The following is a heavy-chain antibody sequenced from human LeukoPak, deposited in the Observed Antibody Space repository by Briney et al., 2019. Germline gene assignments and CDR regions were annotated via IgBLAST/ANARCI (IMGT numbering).Heavy chain of an antibody. Sequence: KSSETLSLTCSVSGGSMSPYYWNWIRQPPGKGLEWVGYIHYGGSSNYNPSLKSRVTISLDTSKNHVSLKLTSVTAADTAVYYCARSFAYSSSRFDPWGQGTLVTVSS. CDR3: ARSFAYSSSRFDP. V-gene: IGHV4-59*08. D-gene: IGHD6-13*01. CDR2: IHYGGSS. CDR1: GGSMSPYY. J-gene: IGHJ5*02.